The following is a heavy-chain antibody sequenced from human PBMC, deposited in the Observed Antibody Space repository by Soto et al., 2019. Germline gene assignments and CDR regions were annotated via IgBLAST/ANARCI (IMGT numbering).Heavy chain of an antibody. CDR3: ARNLNYDFWSGYSAYFDY. Sequence: QVQLVQSGAEVKKPGASVKVSCKASGYTFTSSGISWVRQAPGQGLEWMGWISAYNGNTNYAQKLQGRVTMTTDTSTSTAYMELRSLRSDDTAVYYCARNLNYDFWSGYSAYFDYWGQGTLVTVSS. J-gene: IGHJ4*02. CDR1: GYTFTSSG. CDR2: ISAYNGNT. V-gene: IGHV1-18*01. D-gene: IGHD3-3*01.